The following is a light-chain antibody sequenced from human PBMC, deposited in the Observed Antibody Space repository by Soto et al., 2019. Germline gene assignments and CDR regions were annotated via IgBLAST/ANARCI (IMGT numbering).Light chain of an antibody. V-gene: IGKV1-39*01. J-gene: IGKJ1*01. CDR1: QSISSY. CDR2: AAS. CDR3: QQYYSYPPWT. Sequence: IQMPQSPSSLSASVGDRVTITCRASQSISSYLHWYQLKPGKAPKLLIYAASTLQSGVPSRFSGSGSGTDFTLTISCLQSEDFATYYCQQYYSYPPWTFGQGTKVDIK.